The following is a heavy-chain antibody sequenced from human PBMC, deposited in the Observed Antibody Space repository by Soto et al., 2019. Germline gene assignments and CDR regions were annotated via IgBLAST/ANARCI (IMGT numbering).Heavy chain of an antibody. Sequence: HWGSVRQSCVYSKCTYRGHWRHWVHQAPGKGLVWVSQINSDGSSANYADSVKGRFTISRDNSKNTLYLQMNSLRAEDTAVFYCAKAGGPTYNYYGVEVWCQGTTLPVS. J-gene: IGHJ6*02. CDR1: KCTYRGHW. D-gene: IGHD1-1*01. V-gene: IGHV3-74*01. CDR2: INSDGSSA. CDR3: AKAGGPTYNYYGVEV.